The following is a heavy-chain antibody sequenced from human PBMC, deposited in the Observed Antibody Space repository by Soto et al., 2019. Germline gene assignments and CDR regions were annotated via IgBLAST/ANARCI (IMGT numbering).Heavy chain of an antibody. D-gene: IGHD2-2*01. J-gene: IGHJ6*02. CDR3: ARRIVPAAAGIGMDV. CDR1: GYAFSTYY. V-gene: IGHV1-8*01. CDR2: MNPQSGKT. Sequence: GASVKVSCKASGYAFSTYYINWVLQATGQGLEWMGWMNPQSGKTAYAEKFQGRVTMTRDTSISTAYMELSSLRSEDTAVYYCARRIVPAAAGIGMDVWGQGTTVTVSS.